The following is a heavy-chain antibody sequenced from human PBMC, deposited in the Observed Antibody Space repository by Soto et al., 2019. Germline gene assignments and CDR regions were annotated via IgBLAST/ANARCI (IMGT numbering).Heavy chain of an antibody. J-gene: IGHJ4*02. CDR2: ISYSGTT. V-gene: IGHV4-30-4*01. CDR1: GGSISSGNYY. D-gene: IGHD4-17*01. Sequence: PSETLSLTCTVSGGSISSGNYYWSWIRQPPGKGLEWIGFISYSGTTHYSAFLRSRVSISVDTSKNQFSLDLSSVTAADTAVYYCATMGTPVTGLYYFDYWGQGTLVTVSS. CDR3: ATMGTPVTGLYYFDY.